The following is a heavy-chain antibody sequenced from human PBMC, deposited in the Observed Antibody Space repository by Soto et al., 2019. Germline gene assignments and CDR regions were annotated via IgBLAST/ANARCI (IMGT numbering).Heavy chain of an antibody. J-gene: IGHJ5*02. CDR2: ISAYNGNT. D-gene: IGHD2-15*01. CDR3: ARWGYYDCSGGSCYVSWFDP. V-gene: IGHV1-18*01. CDR1: GYTFTSYG. Sequence: GASVKVSCKASGYTFTSYGISWVRQAPGQGLEWMGWISAYNGNTNYAQKLQGRVTMTTDTSTSTAYMELRSLRSDDTAVYYCARWGYYDCSGGSCYVSWFDPWGQGTLVTVSS.